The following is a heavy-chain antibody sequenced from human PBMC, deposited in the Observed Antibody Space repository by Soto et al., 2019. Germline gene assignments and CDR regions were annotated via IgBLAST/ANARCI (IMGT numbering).Heavy chain of an antibody. CDR1: GGSFSGYY. V-gene: IGHV4-34*01. J-gene: IGHJ6*03. CDR2: INHSGST. CDR3: ARGSGYYDFWSGYSFSDKYYYYYMDF. Sequence: TSETLSLTCAVYGGSFSGYYWSWIRQPPGKGLEWIGEINHSGSTNYNPSLKSRVTISVDTSKNQFSLKLSSVTAADTAVYYCARGSGYYDFWSGYSFSDKYYYYYMDFWGKGTTVTVSS. D-gene: IGHD3-3*01.